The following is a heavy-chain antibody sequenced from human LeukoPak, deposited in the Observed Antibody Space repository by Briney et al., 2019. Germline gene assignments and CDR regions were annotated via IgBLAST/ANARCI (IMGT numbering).Heavy chain of an antibody. V-gene: IGHV3-23*01. D-gene: IGHD6-13*01. J-gene: IGHJ4*02. CDR2: IPTSGGTT. CDR1: GFTFSSFA. CDR3: AKSGQLDY. Sequence: GGSLRLSCAASGFTFSSFAMSWVRQAPGKGLEWVSSIPTSGGTTYYADSVKGRFTISRDNSKNTLSLQMNSLRAEDTAIYYCAKSGQLDYWGQGTLVTVSS.